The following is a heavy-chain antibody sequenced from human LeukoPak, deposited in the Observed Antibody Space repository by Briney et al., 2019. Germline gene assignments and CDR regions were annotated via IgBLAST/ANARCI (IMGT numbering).Heavy chain of an antibody. CDR3: ARDLLGLPHKYFDS. Sequence: PGGSLRLSCAASGSSFSAYGMHWVRQAPGKGLEWVAYIRYDGSNKEYANFVKGRFTISRDTSKCTVNLQMNSLRPEDTAVYYCARDLLGLPHKYFDSWGQGTLVTVSS. V-gene: IGHV3-30*02. CDR2: IRYDGSNK. J-gene: IGHJ4*02. D-gene: IGHD3-16*01. CDR1: GSSFSAYG.